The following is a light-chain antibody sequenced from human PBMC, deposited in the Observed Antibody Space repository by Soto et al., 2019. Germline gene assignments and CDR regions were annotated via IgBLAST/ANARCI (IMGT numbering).Light chain of an antibody. J-gene: IGKJ1*01. Sequence: DIQMTQSPSTLSASVGDRVIITCRASQSISSWLAWYQQKPGKAPKLLIYDASSLESGVPSRFSGSGSGTEFTLTISSLQPDDFATYYCQQYTTFGQGTKVEIK. CDR2: DAS. CDR1: QSISSW. V-gene: IGKV1-5*01. CDR3: QQYTT.